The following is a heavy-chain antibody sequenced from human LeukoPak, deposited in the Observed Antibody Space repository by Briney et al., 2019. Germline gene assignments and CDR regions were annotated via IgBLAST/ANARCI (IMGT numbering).Heavy chain of an antibody. V-gene: IGHV3-30-3*01. CDR1: GFTFSSYA. J-gene: IGHJ4*02. D-gene: IGHD6-13*01. CDR3: ASGRSPDSSSYNY. Sequence: PGGSLRLSCAASGFTFSSYAMHWVRQAPGKGLEWVAVISYDGSNKYYADSVKGRFTISRDNSKNTLYLQMNSLRAEDTAVYYCASGRSPDSSSYNYWGQGTLVTVSS. CDR2: ISYDGSNK.